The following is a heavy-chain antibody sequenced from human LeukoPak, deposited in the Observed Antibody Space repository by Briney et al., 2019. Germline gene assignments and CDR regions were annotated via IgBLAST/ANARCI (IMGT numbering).Heavy chain of an antibody. CDR2: ISYDGSNK. CDR3: ARDRSYTAILSWWLLPDY. Sequence: PGRSLRLSCAASGFTFSSYAMHWVRQAPGKGLEWVAVISYDGSNKYYADSVKGRFTISRDNSKNTLYLQMNSLRAEDTAVYYCARDRSYTAILSWWLLPDYWGQGTLVTVSS. J-gene: IGHJ4*02. V-gene: IGHV3-30-3*01. CDR1: GFTFSSYA. D-gene: IGHD3-22*01.